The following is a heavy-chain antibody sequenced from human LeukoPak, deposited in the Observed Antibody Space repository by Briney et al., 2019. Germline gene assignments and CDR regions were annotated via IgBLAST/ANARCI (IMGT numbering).Heavy chain of an antibody. D-gene: IGHD1-26*01. J-gene: IGHJ4*02. CDR2: IIPIFGTA. CDR3: ATGGSYHTAGSLDY. Sequence: GASVKVSCKASGGTFSSYAISWVRQAPGQGLEWMGRIIPIFGTANYAQKFQGRVTITTDESTSTAYMELSSLRSEGTAVYYCATGGSYHTAGSLDYWGQGTLVTVSS. V-gene: IGHV1-69*05. CDR1: GGTFSSYA.